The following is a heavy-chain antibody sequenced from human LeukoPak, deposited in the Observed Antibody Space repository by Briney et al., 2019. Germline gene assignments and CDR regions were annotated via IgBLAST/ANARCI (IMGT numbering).Heavy chain of an antibody. CDR2: ISGSGGIT. Sequence: PGGSLRLSCAASGFTFSSYAMSWVRQAPGKGLEWVSEISGSGGITSYADSVRGRFTISRDNSKNTLYFQMNSLIYEDTAVYYCAKTGFQWGEYFYYMDVWGKGTTVTVSS. V-gene: IGHV3-23*01. CDR3: AKTGFQWGEYFYYMDV. CDR1: GFTFSSYA. D-gene: IGHD1-14*01. J-gene: IGHJ6*03.